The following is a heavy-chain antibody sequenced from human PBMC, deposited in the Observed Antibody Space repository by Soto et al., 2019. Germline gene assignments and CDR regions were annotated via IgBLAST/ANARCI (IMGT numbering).Heavy chain of an antibody. CDR3: ARQQYTVVTAFDV. Sequence: QVQLQESGPGLVKTSDTLSLTCTVSGGSVTPYYWSWIRQSPGEGLEWIGYVSYSGKTGYNPSLKSRVSMSIDMSKNEFSLKLTSLTAADAATYYCARQQYTVVTAFDVWGQGTTVAVSS. CDR2: VSYSGKT. D-gene: IGHD2-15*01. V-gene: IGHV4-59*02. CDR1: GGSVTPYY. J-gene: IGHJ3*01.